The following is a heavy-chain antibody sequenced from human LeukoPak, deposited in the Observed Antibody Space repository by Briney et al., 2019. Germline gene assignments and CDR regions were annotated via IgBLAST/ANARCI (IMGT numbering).Heavy chain of an antibody. Sequence: GGSLRLSCAASGFTFSTYAMNWVRQAPGKWLECVSTISGSGGTPHYADSVKGRFTISRDNSKNTLHLQMNSLRAEDPAVYYCAKGGDLITYFDYWGQGTLVTVSS. CDR3: AKGGDLITYFDY. CDR1: GFTFSTYA. V-gene: IGHV3-23*01. D-gene: IGHD3-16*01. CDR2: ISGSGGTP. J-gene: IGHJ4*02.